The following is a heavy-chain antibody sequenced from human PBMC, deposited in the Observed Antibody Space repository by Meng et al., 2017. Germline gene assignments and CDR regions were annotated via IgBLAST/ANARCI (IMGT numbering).Heavy chain of an antibody. J-gene: IGHJ4*02. CDR1: GGSISSSSYY. CDR3: VRAMNSGGICYPDV. Sequence: GSLRLSCTVSGGSISSSSYYWGWIRQPPGKGLEWSGCIYYSGSTYYYPSLKSRVTISVDTSKNQFCLNVHSVTAAGTAVYYCVRAMNSGGICYPDVWGQGALVTVSS. D-gene: IGHD2-15*01. V-gene: IGHV4-39*07. CDR2: IYYSGST.